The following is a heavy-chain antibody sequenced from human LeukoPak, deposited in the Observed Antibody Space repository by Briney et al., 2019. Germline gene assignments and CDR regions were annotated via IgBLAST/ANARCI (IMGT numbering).Heavy chain of an antibody. Sequence: AGGSLRLSCAASGFTFSSYAMSRVRQAPGKGLEWVSAISGSGGSTYYADSVKGRFTISRDNSKNTLYLQMNSLRAEDTAVYYCAKDLTIAVAGTGDYWGQGTLVTVSS. J-gene: IGHJ4*02. D-gene: IGHD6-19*01. CDR3: AKDLTIAVAGTGDY. CDR1: GFTFSSYA. CDR2: ISGSGGST. V-gene: IGHV3-23*01.